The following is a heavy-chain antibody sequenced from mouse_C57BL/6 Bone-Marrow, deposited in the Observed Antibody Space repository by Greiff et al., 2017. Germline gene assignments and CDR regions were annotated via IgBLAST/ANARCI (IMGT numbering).Heavy chain of an antibody. Sequence: QVQLQQPGAELVKPGASVKLSCKASGYTLTSYWMHWVKQRPGQGLEWIGMIHPNSGSTNYNEKFKSKATLTVDKSSSTAYMQLSSRTSEDSAVYYCAREEQGFAYWGQGTLVTVSA. V-gene: IGHV1-64*01. CDR2: IHPNSGST. J-gene: IGHJ3*01. CDR1: GYTLTSYW. CDR3: AREEQGFAY.